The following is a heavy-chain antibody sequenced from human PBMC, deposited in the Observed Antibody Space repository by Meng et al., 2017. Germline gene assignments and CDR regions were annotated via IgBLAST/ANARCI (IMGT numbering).Heavy chain of an antibody. Sequence: VELVGMGEALIQPGGSLRLSCAASGFTVSSNYMSWVRQAPGKGLEWVSVIYSGGSTYYADSVKGRFTISRDNSKNTLYLQMNSLRAEETDVYYCARDLGYWGQGTLVTVSS. D-gene: IGHD3-16*01. CDR1: GFTVSSNY. CDR3: ARDLGY. V-gene: IGHV3-53*02. CDR2: IYSGGST. J-gene: IGHJ4*02.